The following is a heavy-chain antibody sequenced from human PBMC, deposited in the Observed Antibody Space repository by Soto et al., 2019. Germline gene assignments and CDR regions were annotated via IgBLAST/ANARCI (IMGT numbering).Heavy chain of an antibody. CDR3: ARGGSLYWYFDL. CDR1: GGTFSTYA. Sequence: ASVKVSCKASGGTFSTYAISWVRQAPGQGLEWMGGIIPIYGTAKYSQKFQGRVTITRDTSASTAYMELSSLRSEDTAVYYCARGGSLYWYFDLWGRGTLVTVSS. J-gene: IGHJ2*01. D-gene: IGHD1-26*01. V-gene: IGHV1-69*05. CDR2: IIPIYGTA.